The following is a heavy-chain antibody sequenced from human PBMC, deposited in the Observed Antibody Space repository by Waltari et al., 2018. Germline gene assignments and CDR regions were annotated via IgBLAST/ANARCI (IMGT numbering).Heavy chain of an antibody. CDR3: ARGSIAVAGPDY. CDR1: GGTFSSYA. CDR2: VIPILGTA. V-gene: IGHV1-69*15. D-gene: IGHD6-19*01. Sequence: QVQLVQSGAEVKKPGSSVKVSCKASGGTFSSYAISWVRQAPGQGLEWMGRVIPILGTANYARKFRGRVTITADESTSTAYMELSSLRSEDTAVYYCARGSIAVAGPDYWGQGTLVTVSS. J-gene: IGHJ4*02.